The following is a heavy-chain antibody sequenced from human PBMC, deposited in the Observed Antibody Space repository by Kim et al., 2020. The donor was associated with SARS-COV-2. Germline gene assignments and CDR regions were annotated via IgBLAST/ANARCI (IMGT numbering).Heavy chain of an antibody. V-gene: IGHV3-30-3*01. D-gene: IGHD4-4*01. CDR3: ARDPADYRFDY. J-gene: IGHJ4*02. Sequence: GGSLRLSCAASGFTFSSYAMHWVRQAPGKGLEWVAVISYDGSNKYYADSVKGRFTISRDNSKNTLYLQMNSLRAEDTAVYYCARDPADYRFDYWGQGTLVTVSS. CDR2: ISYDGSNK. CDR1: GFTFSSYA.